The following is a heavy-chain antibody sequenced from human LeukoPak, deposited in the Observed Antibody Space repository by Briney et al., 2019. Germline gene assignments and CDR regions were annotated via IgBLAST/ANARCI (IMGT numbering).Heavy chain of an antibody. D-gene: IGHD2-15*01. Sequence: GGSLRLSCAASGFTFSSYIMNSVRQAPGKGLEWVSSISSSNIYIYYADSVKGRFTISRDNAKNSLYLQMNSLRAEDTAVYSCARGGYWSGGSCYTPYNWFDPWGQGTLVTVSS. CDR2: ISSSNIYI. V-gene: IGHV3-21*01. CDR1: GFTFSSYI. J-gene: IGHJ5*02. CDR3: ARGGYWSGGSCYTPYNWFDP.